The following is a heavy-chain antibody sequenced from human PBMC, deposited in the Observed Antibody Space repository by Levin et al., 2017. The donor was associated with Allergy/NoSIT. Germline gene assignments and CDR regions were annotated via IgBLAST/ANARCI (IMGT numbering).Heavy chain of an antibody. CDR1: GFTFSSYW. D-gene: IGHD2-21*01. CDR2: INPDGNDK. V-gene: IGHV3-7*01. CDR3: ARESRANPYSD. Sequence: GESLKISCAASGFTFSSYWMSWVRQTPGKGLEWLANINPDGNDKQYVDSMRGRFIISRDNAKNSLYLQMDSLRADDTGVYYCARESRANPYSDWGQGALVTVSS. J-gene: IGHJ4*02.